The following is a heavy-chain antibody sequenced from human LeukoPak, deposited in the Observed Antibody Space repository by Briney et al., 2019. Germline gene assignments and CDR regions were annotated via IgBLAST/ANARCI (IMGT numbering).Heavy chain of an antibody. V-gene: IGHV4-39*01. J-gene: IGHJ4*02. CDR2: ISYSGST. CDR3: ARRRVAGTEADY. Sequence: SETLSLTCTVSGGSLVSTTLYWDLIRQPPGKGLEWIGSISYSGSTYYNPSLKSRVTISVDTSKNQFSLKLSSVTAADTAVYYCARRRVAGTEADYWGQGTLVTVSS. D-gene: IGHD6-19*01. CDR1: GGSLVSTTLY.